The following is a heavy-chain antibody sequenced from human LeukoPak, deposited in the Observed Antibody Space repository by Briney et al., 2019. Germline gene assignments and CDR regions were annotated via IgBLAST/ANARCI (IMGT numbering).Heavy chain of an antibody. CDR3: ARVLSSSWYDLDY. CDR2: IDPHDSDT. CDR1: GYNFPSYW. V-gene: IGHV5-51*01. D-gene: IGHD6-13*01. J-gene: IGHJ4*02. Sequence: KPGESLEISCKGSGYNFPSYWIAWVRQMPGKGLEWMGIIDPHDSDTRYSPSFQGQVTISADRSIITAYLQWSSLRASDTAMYYCARVLSSSWYDLDYWGQGTLVTVSS.